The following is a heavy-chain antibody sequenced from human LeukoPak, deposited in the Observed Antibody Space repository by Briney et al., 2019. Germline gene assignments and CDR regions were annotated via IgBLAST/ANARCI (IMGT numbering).Heavy chain of an antibody. V-gene: IGHV1-18*01. Sequence: ASVKVSCKASGYTFTSYGISWVRQAPGQGLEWMGWISAYNGNTNYAQKLQGRVTMTTDTSTSTAYMELRSLRSDDTAVYYCARDRSCSSTSRYWYWFDPWGQGTLVTVSS. J-gene: IGHJ5*02. CDR3: ARDRSCSSTSRYWYWFDP. CDR2: ISAYNGNT. D-gene: IGHD2-2*01. CDR1: GYTFTSYG.